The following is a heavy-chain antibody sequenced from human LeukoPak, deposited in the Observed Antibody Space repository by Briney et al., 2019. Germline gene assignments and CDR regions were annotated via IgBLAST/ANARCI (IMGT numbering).Heavy chain of an antibody. Sequence: ASVKVSCKASGGTFSSYAISWVRQAPGQGLEWMGGIIPIFGTANYAQKFQGRVTITADESTSTAYMELSSLRSEDTAVYYCARAGTGGSSGWYDWFDPWGQGTLVTVSS. V-gene: IGHV1-69*13. J-gene: IGHJ5*02. D-gene: IGHD6-19*01. CDR1: GGTFSSYA. CDR3: ARAGTGGSSGWYDWFDP. CDR2: IIPIFGTA.